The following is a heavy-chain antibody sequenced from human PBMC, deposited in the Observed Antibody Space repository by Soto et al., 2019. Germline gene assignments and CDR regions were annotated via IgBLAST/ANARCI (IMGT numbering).Heavy chain of an antibody. CDR1: GLTLSRSW. J-gene: IGHJ2*01. CDR2: IKQDGSET. V-gene: IGHV3-7*02. CDR3: AKKYDYGAFDLEL. Sequence: EVQLVESGGGLVQPGESLRLSCAASGLTLSRSWMTWVRQAPGKGLEWVANIKQDGSETYYVDSVKGRFTISRDNAKNSLYLQMNSLRAEDTAVYYCAKKYDYGAFDLELWGRGTLVTVSS. D-gene: IGHD3-10*01.